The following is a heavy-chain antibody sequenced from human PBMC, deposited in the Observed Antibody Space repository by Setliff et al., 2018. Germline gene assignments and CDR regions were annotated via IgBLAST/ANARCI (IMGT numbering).Heavy chain of an antibody. Sequence: GASVKVSCKASGYTFTGYSMHWVRQAPGQGLEWMGRINPNSGGTNYAQKFQGRVTMTSETSISIVYMDLTRLTSDDTAVYYCAQTKGFVDGYLDPWGQGTLVTVSS. CDR1: GYTFTGYS. J-gene: IGHJ5*02. V-gene: IGHV1-2*06. CDR3: AQTKGFVDGYLDP. CDR2: INPNSGGT. D-gene: IGHD2-21*02.